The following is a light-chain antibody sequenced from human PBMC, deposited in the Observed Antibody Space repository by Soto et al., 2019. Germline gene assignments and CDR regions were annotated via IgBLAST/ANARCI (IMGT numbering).Light chain of an antibody. CDR2: EVS. V-gene: IGLV2-8*01. J-gene: IGLJ2*01. CDR1: SSDVGDYNF. Sequence: QSALTQPPSASGSPGQSVTISCTGSSSDVGDYNFVSWYQQHPGKAHKLMIYEVSKRPSGVPDRFSGSKSSNTASLTVSGLQAEHEADYYRRSHVGSIFFVGGIKLTVL. CDR3: RSHVGSIF.